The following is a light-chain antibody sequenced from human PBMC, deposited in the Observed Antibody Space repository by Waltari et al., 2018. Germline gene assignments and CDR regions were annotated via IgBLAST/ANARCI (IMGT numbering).Light chain of an antibody. CDR3: QQGNLYPWT. CDR1: QDIGDN. CDR2: AAS. J-gene: IGKJ2*02. V-gene: IGKV1-6*01. Sequence: AIQMTQSPSSLSASVGDRVTIACRASQDIGDNLGWYQQKPGKAPQPLIYAASILQNGVPPRFSGSGSGTDFTLTISSLQPDDFATYFCQQGNLYPWTFGQGTKLEIK.